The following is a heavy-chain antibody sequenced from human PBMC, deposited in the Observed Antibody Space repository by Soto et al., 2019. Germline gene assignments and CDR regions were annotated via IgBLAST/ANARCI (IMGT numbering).Heavy chain of an antibody. V-gene: IGHV1-69*13. CDR1: GGTFSSYS. CDR3: ASGDYDSSGYIAGY. CDR2: IIPIFGTA. D-gene: IGHD3-22*01. Sequence: SVKVSCKSSGGTFSSYSISWVRQAPGQGLEWMGWIIPIFGTANYAQKFQGRVTITADESTSTAYMELSSLRSEDTAVYYCASGDYDSSGYIAGYWGQGTLVTVSS. J-gene: IGHJ4*02.